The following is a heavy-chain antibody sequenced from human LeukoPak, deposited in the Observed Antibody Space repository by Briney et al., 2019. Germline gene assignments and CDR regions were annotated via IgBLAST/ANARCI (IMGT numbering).Heavy chain of an antibody. V-gene: IGHV3-23*01. Sequence: GGSLRLSCAASGFTFSSYAMSWVRQAAGKLLEWVLSISGNSGRTYYADSVKGRFTISRDNSKNTLYLQMNSLRDEDTVVYYCAKEIVAAAGFDYWGQGTLVTVSS. CDR2: ISGNSGRT. D-gene: IGHD6-13*01. CDR3: AKEIVAAAGFDY. CDR1: GFTFSSYA. J-gene: IGHJ4*02.